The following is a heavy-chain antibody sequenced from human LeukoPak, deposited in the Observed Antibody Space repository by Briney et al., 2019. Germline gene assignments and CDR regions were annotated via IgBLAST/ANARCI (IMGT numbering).Heavy chain of an antibody. Sequence: TGGSLRLSCAASGFTFSSYAMSWVRQAPGKGLEWVSAISGSGGSTYYADSVKGRFTISRDNSKNTLYLQMNSLRAEDTAVYYCAKTPIHGGGSYPVPVYWGQGTLVTVSS. D-gene: IGHD1-26*01. V-gene: IGHV3-23*01. J-gene: IGHJ4*02. CDR3: AKTPIHGGGSYPVPVY. CDR2: ISGSGGST. CDR1: GFTFSSYA.